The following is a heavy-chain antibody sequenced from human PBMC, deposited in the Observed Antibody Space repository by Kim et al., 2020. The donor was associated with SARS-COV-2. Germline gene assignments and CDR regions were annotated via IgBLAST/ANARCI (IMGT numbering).Heavy chain of an antibody. CDR2: ISGSGGST. J-gene: IGHJ2*01. V-gene: IGHV3-23*01. D-gene: IGHD1-26*01. CDR1: GFTFSSYA. CDR3: ANSIGPGGSLSYWYFDL. Sequence: GGSLRLSCAASGFTFSSYAMSWVRQAPGKGLEWVSAISGSGGSTYYADSVKGRFTISRDNSKNTLYLQMNSLRAEDTAVYYCANSIGPGGSLSYWYFDLWGRGTLVTVSS.